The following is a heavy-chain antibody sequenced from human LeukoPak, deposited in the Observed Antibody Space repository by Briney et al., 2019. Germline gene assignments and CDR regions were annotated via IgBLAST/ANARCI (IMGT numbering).Heavy chain of an antibody. CDR2: IYYSGSI. Sequence: PSETLSLTCTVSGGSISSSSYYWGWIRQPPGKGLEWIGSIYYSGSIYYNPSLKSRVTISVDTSKNQFSLKLSSVTAADTAVYYCARGPAYAFDIWGQGPMVTVSS. CDR1: GGSISSSSYY. J-gene: IGHJ3*02. V-gene: IGHV4-39*01. CDR3: ARGPAYAFDI.